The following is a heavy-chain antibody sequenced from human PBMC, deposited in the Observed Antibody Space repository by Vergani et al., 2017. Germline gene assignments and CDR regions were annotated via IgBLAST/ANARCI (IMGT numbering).Heavy chain of an antibody. V-gene: IGHV4-30-2*02. CDR3: ARLVPGPREFDY. Sequence: QLQLQESGSGLVKPSQTLSLSCAVSGDSISSGGYSWSWIRQPPGKGLEWIGYIDHSGSTYYNPSLKSRVTISVDRSKNQCSLKLSSVTAADTAVYYCARLVPGPREFDYWGQGTLVTVSS. CDR1: GDSISSGGYS. J-gene: IGHJ4*02. CDR2: IDHSGST. D-gene: IGHD2-21*02.